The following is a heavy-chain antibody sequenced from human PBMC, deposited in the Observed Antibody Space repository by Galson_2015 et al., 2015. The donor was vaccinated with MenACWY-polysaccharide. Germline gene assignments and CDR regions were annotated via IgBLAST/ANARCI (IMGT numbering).Heavy chain of an antibody. CDR1: GFSFNTYT. Sequence: SLRLSCAASGFSFNTYTMSWVRQAPGKGPEWVSSISGGSSSTYYAASVKGRFTISRDNAEQSLYLQMNSLRHEDTAVYYCARDLRLITSGGAIAVRPSPFDNWGQGTLVAVSS. D-gene: IGHD3-16*02. V-gene: IGHV3-48*02. J-gene: IGHJ4*02. CDR3: ARDLRLITSGGAIAVRPSPFDN. CDR2: ISGGSSST.